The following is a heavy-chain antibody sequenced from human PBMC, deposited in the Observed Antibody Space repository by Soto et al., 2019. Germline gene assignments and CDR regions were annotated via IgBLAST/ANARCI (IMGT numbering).Heavy chain of an antibody. CDR1: GFTFSDYG. Sequence: GGSLRLSCAASGFTFSDYGMHWVRQAPGKGLEWVALIWYDGSNKFYSDSVKGRFTISRDISKNTVSLQMNSLGAEDTAVYYCARDVVVGAKALNYWGQGALVTVSS. D-gene: IGHD2-15*01. V-gene: IGHV3-33*01. CDR2: IWYDGSNK. CDR3: ARDVVVGAKALNY. J-gene: IGHJ4*02.